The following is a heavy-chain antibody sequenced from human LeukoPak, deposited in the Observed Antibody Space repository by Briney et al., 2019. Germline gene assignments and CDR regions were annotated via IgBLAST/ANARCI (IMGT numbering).Heavy chain of an antibody. CDR1: GFTFNSYN. Sequence: GGSLRLSCAASGFTFNSYNMNWVRQAPGKGLEWVSYISSSTSTIYYLDSGKDRFTISRDNVRNSLYLRMNSLRAEDTAVYYCARSGTYAYFDYWGQGTLVTVSA. CDR2: ISSSTSTI. J-gene: IGHJ4*02. CDR3: ARSGTYAYFDY. V-gene: IGHV3-48*01. D-gene: IGHD1-26*01.